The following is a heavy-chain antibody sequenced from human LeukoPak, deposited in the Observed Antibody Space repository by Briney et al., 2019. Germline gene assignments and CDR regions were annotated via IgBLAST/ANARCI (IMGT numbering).Heavy chain of an antibody. CDR3: ARGGRYLPLDI. V-gene: IGHV3-72*01. CDR1: GFTFSDHY. D-gene: IGHD3-10*01. J-gene: IGHJ3*02. CDR2: TRNKANRYTT. Sequence: GGSLRLSCTTSGFTFSDHYMDWVRQAPGKGLEWVGRTRNKANRYTTEYAASVKGRLTISRDDSKNSLCLQINSLKTEDTAVYYCARGGRYLPLDIWGQGTMVTVSS.